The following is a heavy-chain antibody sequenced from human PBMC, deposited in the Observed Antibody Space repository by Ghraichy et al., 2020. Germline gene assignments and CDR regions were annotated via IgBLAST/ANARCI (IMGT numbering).Heavy chain of an antibody. CDR3: VNSYPGNFEK. D-gene: IGHD2-15*01. CDR1: GFSFSNYY. Sequence: LSLTCAASGFSFSNYYLTWVRQAPGKGLEWVANINGDASEKYYVDSVKGRFTISRDNAKTSLYLQMNSLRAEDTGVYYCVNSYPGNFEKWGQGTLVTVSS. J-gene: IGHJ4*02. V-gene: IGHV3-7*01. CDR2: INGDASEK.